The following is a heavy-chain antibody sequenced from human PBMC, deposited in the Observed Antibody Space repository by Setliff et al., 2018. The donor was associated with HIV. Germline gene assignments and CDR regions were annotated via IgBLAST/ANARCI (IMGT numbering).Heavy chain of an antibody. CDR3: ARNKIGWDAYSVVNYFDP. CDR2: INPDNSLT. Sequence: ASVKVSCKASGYKFTGHYVHWVRQAPGQGLQWMGRINPDNSLTTYAEYFEGRVTLTRDTSTNTAYMELRRLRSDDTAIYFCARNKIGWDAYSVVNYFDPWGQGTLVTVSS. CDR1: GYKFTGHY. V-gene: IGHV1-2*06. J-gene: IGHJ5*02. D-gene: IGHD2-21*01.